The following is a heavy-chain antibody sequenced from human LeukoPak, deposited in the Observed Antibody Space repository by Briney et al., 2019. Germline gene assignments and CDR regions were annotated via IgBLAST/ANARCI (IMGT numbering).Heavy chain of an antibody. CDR3: ATDTAGYCTNGVCSNFDY. D-gene: IGHD2-8*01. CDR1: GYTLTELS. Sequence: ASVKVSCKVSGYTLTELSMHWVRRAPGKGLEWMGGFDPEDGETIYAQKFQGRVTMTEDTSTDTAYMELSSLRSEDTAVYYCATDTAGYCTNGVCSNFDYWGQGTLVTVSS. CDR2: FDPEDGET. J-gene: IGHJ4*02. V-gene: IGHV1-24*01.